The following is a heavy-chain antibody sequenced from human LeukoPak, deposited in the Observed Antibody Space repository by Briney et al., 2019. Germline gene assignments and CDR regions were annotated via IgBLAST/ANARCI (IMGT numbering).Heavy chain of an antibody. CDR1: GFNFGDYA. J-gene: IGHJ4*02. CDR3: ARDDHNVLTDNFDY. D-gene: IGHD3-9*01. V-gene: IGHV3-9*01. CDR2: INWDDGGI. Sequence: GGSLRLSCAASGFNFGDYAMHWVRQAPGEGLEWLSGINWDDGGIVYAQSVRGRFTISRDNAKNSLYLQMNSLRPEDTALYYCARDDHNVLTDNFDYWGPGTLVTVSS.